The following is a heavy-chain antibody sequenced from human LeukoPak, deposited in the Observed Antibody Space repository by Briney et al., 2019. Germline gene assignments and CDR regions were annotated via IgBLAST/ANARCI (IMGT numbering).Heavy chain of an antibody. Sequence: PSETLSLTCTVSGGSISSYYWSWIRQPPGKGLEWIGYIYYSGSTNYNPSLKSRVTISVDTSKNQFSLKLSSVTAADTAVYYCARLYGDCFDYWGQGTLVTVSS. CDR1: GGSISSYY. CDR2: IYYSGST. V-gene: IGHV4-59*08. J-gene: IGHJ4*02. CDR3: ARLYGDCFDY. D-gene: IGHD4-17*01.